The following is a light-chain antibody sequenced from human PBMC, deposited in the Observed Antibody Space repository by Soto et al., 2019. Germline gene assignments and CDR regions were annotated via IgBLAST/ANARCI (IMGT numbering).Light chain of an antibody. V-gene: IGKV3-20*01. J-gene: IGKJ1*01. Sequence: ETVLTQSPGTLSLSPGERATLSCRASQSVSSNYLAWYQQKPGQAARLLMYGASTRATGIPDRFSGSGSGTDFTLNISRLEPEDFAVYYCQQFGRSPPSWTFGHGTKVEIK. CDR2: GAS. CDR3: QQFGRSPPSWT. CDR1: QSVSSNY.